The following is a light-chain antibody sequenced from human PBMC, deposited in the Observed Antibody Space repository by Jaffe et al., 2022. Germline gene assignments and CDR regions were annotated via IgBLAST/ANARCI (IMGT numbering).Light chain of an antibody. CDR1: SSDVGHYNY. Sequence: QSALTQPASVSGSPGQSITISCTGTSSDVGHYNYVSWYQQHPGKAPKLMIYEVSNRPSGVSNRFSGSKSGNTASLTISGLQAEDEAEYYCSSYTSSNTDVFGTGTKVTVL. V-gene: IGLV2-14*01. J-gene: IGLJ1*01. CDR3: SSYTSSNTDV. CDR2: EVS.